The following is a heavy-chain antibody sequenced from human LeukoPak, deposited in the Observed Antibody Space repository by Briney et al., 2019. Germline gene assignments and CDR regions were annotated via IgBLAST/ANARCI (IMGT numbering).Heavy chain of an antibody. CDR3: ARVISGYVLSFDI. J-gene: IGHJ3*02. D-gene: IGHD5-12*01. V-gene: IGHV3-30*03. CDR1: GFTFSSYG. Sequence: TGGSLRLSCAASGFTFSSYGMHWVRQAPGKGLEWVAVISYDGSNKYYADSVKGRFTISRDNSKNTLYLQMNSLRAEDTAVYYCARVISGYVLSFDIWGQGTMVTVSS. CDR2: ISYDGSNK.